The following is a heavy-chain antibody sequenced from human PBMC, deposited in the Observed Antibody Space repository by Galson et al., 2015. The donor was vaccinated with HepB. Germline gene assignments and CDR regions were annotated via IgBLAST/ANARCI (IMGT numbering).Heavy chain of an antibody. V-gene: IGHV5-51*03. Sequence: SGAEVKKPGESLKISCKSSGYNFTTYWIGWVRQMPGKGLEWMGIIFPADSDTRYSPSFQGQVTISADKSISTAYLQWISLRASDSAMYYGARRHATTTDCGMDVWGQGTTVTVSS. CDR3: ARRHATTTDCGMDV. J-gene: IGHJ6*02. CDR2: IFPADSDT. D-gene: IGHD1-1*01. CDR1: GYNFTTYW.